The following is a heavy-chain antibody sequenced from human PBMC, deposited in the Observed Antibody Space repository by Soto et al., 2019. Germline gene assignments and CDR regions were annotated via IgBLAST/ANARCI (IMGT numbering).Heavy chain of an antibody. CDR2: VYWDDDK. CDR3: AHCRGGVASF. V-gene: IGHV2-5*02. J-gene: IGHJ4*02. CDR1: GFSLSTRDVG. D-gene: IGHD2-2*01. Sequence: QITLNESGPTLVKPTQTLTLTCTFSGFSLSTRDVGVGWIRQPPGEALEWLGVVYWDDDKTYRPSLKSRLTITKDTSKNQLVLRMTKMDAGDTTTYYCAHCRGGVASFWGQGTLVTVSS.